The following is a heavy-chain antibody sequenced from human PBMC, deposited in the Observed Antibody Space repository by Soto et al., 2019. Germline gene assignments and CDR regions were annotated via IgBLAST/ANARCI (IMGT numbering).Heavy chain of an antibody. V-gene: IGHV1-18*01. CDR2: ISAYNGNT. D-gene: IGHD4-17*01. Sequence: GASVKVSCKASGYTFTSYGISWVRQAPGQGLEWMGWISAYNGNTNYAQKLQGRVTMTTDTSTSTAYMELRSLRSDDTAVYYCVREVQIGDYLFFGYWGQGTLVTVSS. CDR1: GYTFTSYG. CDR3: VREVQIGDYLFFGY. J-gene: IGHJ4*02.